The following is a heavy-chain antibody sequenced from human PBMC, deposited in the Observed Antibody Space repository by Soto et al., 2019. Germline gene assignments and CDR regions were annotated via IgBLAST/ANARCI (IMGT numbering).Heavy chain of an antibody. D-gene: IGHD1-26*01. CDR2: VYYSGST. CDR3: VHLSGSLYHYYGLDV. J-gene: IGHJ6*02. CDR1: GASVSSSNHY. Sequence: LSLTCPVSGASVSSSNHYWSWVRQPPGKGLEWIGYVYYSGSTNSNPSLKSRVTLSLDTSRSQFSLKLNSVTAADTAVYYCVHLSGSLYHYYGLDVWGQGTTVTVSS. V-gene: IGHV4-61*01.